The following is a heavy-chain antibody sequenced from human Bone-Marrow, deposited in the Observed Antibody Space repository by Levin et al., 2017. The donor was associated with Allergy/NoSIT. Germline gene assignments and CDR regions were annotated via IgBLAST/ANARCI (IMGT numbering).Heavy chain of an antibody. CDR1: GGSIDNYY. V-gene: IGHV4-59*01. Sequence: SETLSLTCNVSGGSIDNYYWYWVRQPPGKGLEWIGHIYYSGSTLYNPSLKSRVFISVDTSKKYLSLRLTSVTAADTAVYFCARGVIFGVGTTWGQGTLVTVSS. D-gene: IGHD3-3*01. J-gene: IGHJ1*01. CDR2: IYYSGST. CDR3: ARGVIFGVGTT.